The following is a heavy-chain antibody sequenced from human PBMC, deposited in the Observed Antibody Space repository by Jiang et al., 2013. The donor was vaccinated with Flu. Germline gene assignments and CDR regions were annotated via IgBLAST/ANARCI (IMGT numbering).Heavy chain of an antibody. V-gene: IGHV4-59*12. Sequence: GSGLVKPSETLSLTCTVSGGSISSYYWSWIRQPPGKGLEWIGYIYYSGSTNYNPSLKSRVTISVDTSKNQFSLKLSSVTAADTAVYYCARDSVGAIGDDAFDIWGQGTMVTVSS. D-gene: IGHD1-26*01. J-gene: IGHJ3*02. CDR3: ARDSVGAIGDDAFDI. CDR2: IYYSGST. CDR1: GGSISSYY.